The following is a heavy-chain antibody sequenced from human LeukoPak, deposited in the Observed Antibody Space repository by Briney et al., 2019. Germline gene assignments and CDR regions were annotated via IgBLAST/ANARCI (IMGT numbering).Heavy chain of an antibody. V-gene: IGHV4-34*01. D-gene: IGHD3-10*01. CDR1: GGSFSGYY. Sequence: PSETLSLTCAVYGGSFSGYYWSWIRQPPGKGLEWIGEINHSGSTNYNPSLKSRVTISVDTSKNQFSLKLSSVTAADTAVYYCARERNYYGSGSYYQNYYYYHMDVWGKGTTVTVSS. J-gene: IGHJ6*03. CDR2: INHSGST. CDR3: ARERNYYGSGSYYQNYYYYHMDV.